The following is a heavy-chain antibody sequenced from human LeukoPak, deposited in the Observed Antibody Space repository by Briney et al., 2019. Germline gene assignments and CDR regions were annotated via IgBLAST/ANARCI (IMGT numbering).Heavy chain of an antibody. CDR1: GYTFTSYG. J-gene: IGHJ5*02. CDR2: ISAYNGNT. D-gene: IGHD2-2*01. V-gene: IGHV1-18*04. Sequence: ASVKVSCKASGYTFTSYGISWVRQAPGQGLEWMGWISAYNGNTNYAQKLQGRVTMTTGTSTSTAYMELRSLRSGDTAVYYCARNPLPAASGWFDPWGQGTLVTVSS. CDR3: ARNPLPAASGWFDP.